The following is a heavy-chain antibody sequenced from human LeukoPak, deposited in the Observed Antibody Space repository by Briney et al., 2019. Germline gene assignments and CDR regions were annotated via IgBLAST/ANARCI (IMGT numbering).Heavy chain of an antibody. CDR1: GFSFSGYW. CDR3: AKDEDLRGSPTARFDY. Sequence: PGGSLRLSCAASGFSFSGYWMTWVRQAPGKGLEWVSAISGSGGSTYYADSVKGRFTISRDNSKNTLYLQMNSLRAEDTAVYYCAKDEDLRGSPTARFDYWGQGTLVTVSS. J-gene: IGHJ4*02. V-gene: IGHV3-23*01. D-gene: IGHD4-11*01. CDR2: ISGSGGST.